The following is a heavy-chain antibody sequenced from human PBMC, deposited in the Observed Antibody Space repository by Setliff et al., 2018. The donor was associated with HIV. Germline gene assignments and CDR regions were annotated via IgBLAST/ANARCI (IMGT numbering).Heavy chain of an antibody. Sequence: SETLSLTCTVSYGSISGHYWTWIRQPPGKGLEWIGYIHHSGGTQYNPSLMSRLTMSVDSSKNQFSLSLSSVTAADTAVYYCARLPDINSWPFDHWARGTLVTVSS. J-gene: IGHJ4*02. CDR1: YGSISGHY. CDR2: IHHSGGT. D-gene: IGHD6-13*01. V-gene: IGHV4-59*11. CDR3: ARLPDINSWPFDH.